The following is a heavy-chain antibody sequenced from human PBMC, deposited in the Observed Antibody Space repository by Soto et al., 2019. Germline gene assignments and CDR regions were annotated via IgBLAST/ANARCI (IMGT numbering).Heavy chain of an antibody. CDR1: GYTLSDYL. Sequence: LTPSCDASGYTLSDYLNAGARQAAGRGLVWVSRVQGNGIGTNYADSVKGRFTISRDNAKNSLYLQMNSLRAEDTAVYYCAREVVGVSDNYFDYWGQGTLVTVSS. V-gene: IGHV3-74*01. J-gene: IGHJ4*02. CDR3: AREVVGVSDNYFDY. D-gene: IGHD1-26*01. CDR2: VQGNGIGT.